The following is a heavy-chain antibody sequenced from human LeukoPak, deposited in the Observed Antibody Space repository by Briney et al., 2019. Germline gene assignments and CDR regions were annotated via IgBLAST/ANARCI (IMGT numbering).Heavy chain of an antibody. Sequence: GGSLRLSCAASGFTFSSYSMNWVRQAPGKGLEWVSSISSSSSYIYYADSVKGRFTISRDNAKNSLYLQMNSLRAEDTAVYYCARDFPTSMITFGGVIAPLDYWGQGTLVTVSS. J-gene: IGHJ4*02. V-gene: IGHV3-21*01. D-gene: IGHD3-16*02. CDR1: GFTFSSYS. CDR3: ARDFPTSMITFGGVIAPLDY. CDR2: ISSSSSYI.